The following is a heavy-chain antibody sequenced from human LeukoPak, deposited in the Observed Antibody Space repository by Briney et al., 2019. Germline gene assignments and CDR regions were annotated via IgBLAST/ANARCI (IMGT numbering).Heavy chain of an antibody. CDR3: FTGSEFYYDS. CDR2: TSPDGSEQ. D-gene: IGHD1-14*01. Sequence: GGSLRLSCVASGFPFTRNAMHWVRQAPGKGLEWVAVTSPDGSEQYYADSVRGRFTLSRDNSKNTVFLQMNSLTTEDTAVYSCFTGSEFYYDSWGQGTLVTVSS. CDR1: GFPFTRNA. J-gene: IGHJ4*02. V-gene: IGHV3-30*04.